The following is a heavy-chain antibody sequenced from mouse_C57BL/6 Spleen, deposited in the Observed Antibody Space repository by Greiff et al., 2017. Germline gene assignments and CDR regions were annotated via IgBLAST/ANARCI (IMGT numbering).Heavy chain of an antibody. Sequence: EVKLVESGPGLVKPSQSLSLTCSVTGYSITSGYYWNWIRQFPGNKLEWMGYISYDGSNNYNPSLKNRISITRDTAKNQFFLKLKSVTTEDTATYYCARKDYSNYVDYWGQGTTLTVSS. CDR3: ARKDYSNYVDY. D-gene: IGHD2-5*01. V-gene: IGHV3-6*01. J-gene: IGHJ2*01. CDR2: ISYDGSN. CDR1: GYSITSGYY.